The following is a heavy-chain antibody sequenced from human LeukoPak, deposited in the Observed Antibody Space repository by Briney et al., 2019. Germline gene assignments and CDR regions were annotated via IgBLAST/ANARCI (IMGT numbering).Heavy chain of an antibody. CDR1: GLTFSSYG. CDR3: ARYGYNWDEEFDY. V-gene: IGHV3-30*02. D-gene: IGHD1-1*01. Sequence: GGSLRLSCAASGLTFSSYGMHWVRQAPGKGLEWVAFIRYDGSNKYYADSVKGRFTISRDNSKNTLYLQMNSLRAEDTAVYYCARYGYNWDEEFDYWGQGTLVTVSS. J-gene: IGHJ4*02. CDR2: IRYDGSNK.